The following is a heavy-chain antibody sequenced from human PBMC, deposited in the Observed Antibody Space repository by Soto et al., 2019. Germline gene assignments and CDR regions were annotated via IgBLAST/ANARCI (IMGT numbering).Heavy chain of an antibody. Sequence: GESLKISCKGSGYRFSDYWINWVRQVPGKGLEWMGKIDPSDSFTTYSPSFQGQVTISVDKSINTAFLRWSSLKSSDTAMYYCARRIAAAGGSYYYGMDVWGQGTTVTVSS. CDR3: ARRIAAAGGSYYYGMDV. CDR2: IDPSDSFT. CDR1: GYRFSDYW. J-gene: IGHJ6*02. D-gene: IGHD6-13*01. V-gene: IGHV5-10-1*04.